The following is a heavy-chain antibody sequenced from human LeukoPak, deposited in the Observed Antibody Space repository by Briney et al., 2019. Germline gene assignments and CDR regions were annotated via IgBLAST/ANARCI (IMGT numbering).Heavy chain of an antibody. CDR3: ARLDILTGNYYYFNF. CDR2: IWYDGSNK. D-gene: IGHD3-9*01. Sequence: PGGSLRLSCAASGFIFNNYAMHWVRQAPGKGLEWVAVIWYDGSNKDYSDSVKGRFTISRDNAKNTLYMQMNSLRAEDTAVYYCARLDILTGNYYYFNFWGQGTLVTVSS. J-gene: IGHJ4*02. CDR1: GFIFNNYA. V-gene: IGHV3-33*03.